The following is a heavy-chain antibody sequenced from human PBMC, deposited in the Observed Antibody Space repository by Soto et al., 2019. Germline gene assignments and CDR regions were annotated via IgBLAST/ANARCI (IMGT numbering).Heavy chain of an antibody. CDR2: INPGGGRT. V-gene: IGHV1-46*01. CDR3: ARDVSGPGATYVMDV. D-gene: IGHD2-2*01. CDR1: GYIFSSHC. J-gene: IGHJ6*02. Sequence: AAVKVCGKASGYIFSSHCIYWVRQAPGQGLQWMGIINPGGGRTAYAQKFQGRVTLTRDMSTSTVYMELTSLTYDDTAVYYCARDVSGPGATYVMDVWGQGTTVTVSS.